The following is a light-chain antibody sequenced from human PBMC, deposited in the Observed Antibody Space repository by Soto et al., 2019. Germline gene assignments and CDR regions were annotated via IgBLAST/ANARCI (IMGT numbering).Light chain of an antibody. V-gene: IGKV1-16*02. Sequence: DIQMTQSPSSLSASVGDTVTITCRASQAIGNYLAWFQQKPGEAPKSLIYAASTLQSGVPSKFSGSGSWTEFPLTISSLQPEDFATYYCQPYNSYATFGQGTRLEIK. J-gene: IGKJ5*01. CDR2: AAS. CDR1: QAIGNY. CDR3: QPYNSYAT.